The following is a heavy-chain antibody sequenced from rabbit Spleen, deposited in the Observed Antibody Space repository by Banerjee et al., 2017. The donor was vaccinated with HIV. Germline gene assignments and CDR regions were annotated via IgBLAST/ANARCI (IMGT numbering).Heavy chain of an antibody. CDR1: GVSFSSDNY. D-gene: IGHD8-1*01. Sequence: QSLEESGGDLVKPGASLTLTCTASGVSFSSDNYICWVRKAPGKGLEWIACMDTGSSGFTYFASWAKGRFTISKTSSTTVTLQMTSLTAADTATYFCARDSGSSFSSYGMDLWGPGTLVTVS. J-gene: IGHJ6*01. CDR3: ARDSGSSFSSYGMDL. V-gene: IGHV1S40*01. CDR2: MDTGSSGFT.